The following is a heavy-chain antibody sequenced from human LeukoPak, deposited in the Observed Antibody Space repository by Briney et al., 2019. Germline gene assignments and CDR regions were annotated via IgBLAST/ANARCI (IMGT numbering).Heavy chain of an antibody. CDR3: VNQISGWVY. J-gene: IGHJ4*02. V-gene: IGHV3-64D*06. Sequence: GGSLRLSCSAFGFTFSDLAMHWVRQDPGKGLEYVSGTTRNGDRKFYADSVKGRFTISRDNYKNTLYLQMSSLNPEDTAVYYCVNQISGWVYWGQGTLVTVSS. CDR2: TTRNGDRK. CDR1: GFTFSDLA. D-gene: IGHD6-19*01.